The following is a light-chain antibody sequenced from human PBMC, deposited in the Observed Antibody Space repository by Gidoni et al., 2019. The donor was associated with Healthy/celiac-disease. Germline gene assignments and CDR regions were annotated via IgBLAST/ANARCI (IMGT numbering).Light chain of an antibody. J-gene: IGKJ2*01. CDR3: QQYNSYPLT. Sequence: DIHMTPSPSTLSASVGDRGTITCRASQSISSWLAWYQQKPGKAPKLLIYKASSLESGVPSRFSGSGAGTEFTLTSSSLQPDDFATYYCQQYNSYPLTFGQGTKLEIK. V-gene: IGKV1-5*03. CDR1: QSISSW. CDR2: KAS.